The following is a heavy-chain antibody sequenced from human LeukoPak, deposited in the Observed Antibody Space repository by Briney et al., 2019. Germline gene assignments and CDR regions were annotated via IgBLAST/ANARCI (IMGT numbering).Heavy chain of an antibody. CDR1: GGSISSSSYY. V-gene: IGHV4-39*01. CDR2: IYYSGST. J-gene: IGHJ3*02. D-gene: IGHD3-22*01. CDR3: AGPNYYDSSGYAFDI. Sequence: SETLSLTCTVSGGSISSSSYYWGWIRQPPGKGLEWIGSIYYSGSTYYNPSLKSRVTISVGTSKNQFSLKLSSVTAADTAVYYCAGPNYYDSSGYAFDIWGQGTMVTVSS.